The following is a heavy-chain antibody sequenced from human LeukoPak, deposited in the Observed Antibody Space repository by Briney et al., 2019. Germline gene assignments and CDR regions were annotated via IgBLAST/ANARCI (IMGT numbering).Heavy chain of an antibody. D-gene: IGHD1-1*01. CDR2: IRYDADNK. Sequence: GGSLRLSCAASGFIFSSYGMHWLGQAPGKGLEWVAFIRYDADNKYYADSVKGRFTISRDNSKNTLYLQMNSLRAEDTAVYNCSKDLTGTFRLDYWGQGTLVTVSS. CDR1: GFIFSSYG. V-gene: IGHV3-30*02. J-gene: IGHJ4*02. CDR3: SKDLTGTFRLDY.